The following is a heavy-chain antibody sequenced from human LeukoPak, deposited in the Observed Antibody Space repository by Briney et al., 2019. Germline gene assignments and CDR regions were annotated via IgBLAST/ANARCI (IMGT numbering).Heavy chain of an antibody. CDR2: IELDGSQK. D-gene: IGHD3-10*01. V-gene: IGHV3-7*01. J-gene: IGHJ4*02. CDR1: GFAFGSYW. Sequence: GGSLRLSCAASGFAFGSYWMSWVRQAPGKGLEWVATIELDGSQKHHVDSVKGRFTISRDNSKNTLYLQMNSLRAEDTAVYYCAKQPFRTYYYGSGSYSPPDYWGQGTLVTVSS. CDR3: AKQPFRTYYYGSGSYSPPDY.